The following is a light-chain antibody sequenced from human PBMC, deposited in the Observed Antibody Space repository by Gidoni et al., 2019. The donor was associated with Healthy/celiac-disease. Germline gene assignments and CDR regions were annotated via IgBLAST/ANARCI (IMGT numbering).Light chain of an antibody. Sequence: IQLTPSPSFPSASVGDSVSITCRASQGISSYLARYQQKPGKAPKLLIYAASSLQSGVPSRVSGSGSGTEFALTISILQPEDFATYYCQQLNSYPLTFGGGTKVEIK. CDR2: AAS. V-gene: IGKV1-9*01. J-gene: IGKJ4*01. CDR1: QGISSY. CDR3: QQLNSYPLT.